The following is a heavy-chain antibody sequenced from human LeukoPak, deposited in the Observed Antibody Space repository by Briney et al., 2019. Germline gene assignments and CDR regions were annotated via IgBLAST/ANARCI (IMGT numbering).Heavy chain of an antibody. Sequence: SETLSLTCTVSGGSINSSSYYWGWIRQPPGKGLEWMGSIYYSGNTYHNPSLKSRVTISLHSSKNQFSLQLSSVTAADTAVYYCAAVYCGGGSCYDPRGWFDPWGQGTLVTVSS. CDR2: IYYSGNT. D-gene: IGHD2-15*01. CDR3: AAVYCGGGSCYDPRGWFDP. J-gene: IGHJ5*02. CDR1: GGSINSSSYY. V-gene: IGHV4-39*07.